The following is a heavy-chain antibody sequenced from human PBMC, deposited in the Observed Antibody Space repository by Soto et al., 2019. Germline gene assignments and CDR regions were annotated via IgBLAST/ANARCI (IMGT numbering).Heavy chain of an antibody. CDR2: ISSITNYI. CDR3: ARESEDLTSNFDY. J-gene: IGHJ4*02. V-gene: IGHV3-21*06. CDR1: GFTFTRYS. Sequence: PGGSLRLSCAASGFTFTRYSMNWVRQAPGKGLEWVSSISSITNYIYYGDSMKGRFTISRDNAKNSLYLEVNSLRAEDTAVYYCARESEDLTSNFDYWGQGTLVTVSS.